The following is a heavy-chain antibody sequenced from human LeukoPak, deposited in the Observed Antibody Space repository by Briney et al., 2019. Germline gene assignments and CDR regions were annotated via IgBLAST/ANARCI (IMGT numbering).Heavy chain of an antibody. CDR2: MYYSGST. D-gene: IGHD2-21*02. CDR3: AKTVTAIAPWYFDY. Sequence: SETLSLTCTVSGGSISSSSDYWGWIRQPPGKGLEWIGSMYYSGSTYYNPSLKSRVTMSVDTSKNQFSLKLSSVTAADTAVYYCAKTVTAIAPWYFDYWGQGTLVTVSS. V-gene: IGHV4-39*01. J-gene: IGHJ4*02. CDR1: GGSISSSSDY.